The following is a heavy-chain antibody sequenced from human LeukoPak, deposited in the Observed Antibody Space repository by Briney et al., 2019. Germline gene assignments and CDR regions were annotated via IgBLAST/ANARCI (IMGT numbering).Heavy chain of an antibody. CDR1: GGSISSSSYY. CDR3: ARDGYSYGHEYYMDV. CDR2: IYYSGST. Sequence: PSETLSLTCTVSGGSISSSSYYWGWIRQPPGKGLEWIGSIYYSGSTNYNPSLKSRVTISVDTSKNQFSLKLSSVTAADTAVYYCARDGYSYGHEYYMDVWGKGTTVTISS. D-gene: IGHD5-18*01. J-gene: IGHJ6*03. V-gene: IGHV4-39*07.